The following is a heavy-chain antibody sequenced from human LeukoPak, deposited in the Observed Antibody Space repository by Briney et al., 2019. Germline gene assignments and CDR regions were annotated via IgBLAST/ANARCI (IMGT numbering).Heavy chain of an antibody. J-gene: IGHJ4*02. V-gene: IGHV4-30-4*01. Sequence: SQTLSLTCTVSGGSISSGDYYWSWIRQPPGKGLEWIGYIYYSGSTYYNPSLKSRVTISVDTSKNQFSLKPSSVTAADTAVYYCARDYFGVSVAGTGFDYWGQGTLVTVSS. CDR1: GGSISSGDYY. CDR3: ARDYFGVSVAGTGFDY. CDR2: IYYSGST. D-gene: IGHD6-19*01.